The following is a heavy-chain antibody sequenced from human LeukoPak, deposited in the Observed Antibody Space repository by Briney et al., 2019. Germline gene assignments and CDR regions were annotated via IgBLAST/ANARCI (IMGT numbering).Heavy chain of an antibody. CDR1: GFTVSAYA. CDR2: IYDDNT. J-gene: IGHJ4*02. CDR3: AARKVRGVWFYLDY. Sequence: PGGSLRLSCAASGFTVSAYAMAWVRQAPGKGLEWVSTIYDDNTYYADSVKGRFAISPDNSKNTLYLQMNSLRVEDTAVYFCAARKVRGVWFYLDYWGQGTLVTVSS. V-gene: IGHV3-23*01. D-gene: IGHD3-10*01.